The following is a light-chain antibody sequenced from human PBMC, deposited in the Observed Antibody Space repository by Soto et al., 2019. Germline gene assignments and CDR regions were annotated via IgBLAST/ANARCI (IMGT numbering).Light chain of an antibody. CDR1: QGIRND. V-gene: IGKV1-6*01. CDR3: HQYSASHT. CDR2: KAS. J-gene: IGKJ4*01. Sequence: AIPMTQSPSSLSASVGDRVTITCRASQGIRNDLGWYQQKPGKAPKLLIYKASSLESGVPSRFSGSGSGTEFTLTISSLQPDDSATYFCHQYSASHTFGGGTKVEIK.